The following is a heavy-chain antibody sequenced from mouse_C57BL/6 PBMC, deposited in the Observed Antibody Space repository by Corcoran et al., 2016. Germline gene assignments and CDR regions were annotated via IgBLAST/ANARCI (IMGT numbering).Heavy chain of an antibody. CDR3: ARLGWCHAMDY. J-gene: IGHJ4*01. CDR1: GYTFTDYY. CDR2: ISPNNGGT. Sequence: EVQLQQSGPELVKPGASVKISCKTSGYTFTDYYMNWVKQSHGKSLEWIGDISPNNGGTSYNQKFKGKATLTVDKSTSTAYMELRSLTSEDSAVYYCARLGWCHAMDYWGQGTSVTVSS. V-gene: IGHV1-26*01. D-gene: IGHD1-1*02.